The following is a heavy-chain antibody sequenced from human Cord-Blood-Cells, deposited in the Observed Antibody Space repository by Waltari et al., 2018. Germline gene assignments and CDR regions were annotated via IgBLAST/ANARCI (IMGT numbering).Heavy chain of an antibody. Sequence: VQLVQSGAEVKKPGSSVKVSCKASGGTFSSYAISWVRQAPGQGLAWMGGIIPIFGTANYAQKFQGRVTITADESTSTAYMELSSLRSEDTAVYYCARVVVVTAIPYYYYGMDVWGQGTTVTVSS. CDR3: ARVVVVTAIPYYYYGMDV. J-gene: IGHJ6*02. CDR1: GGTFSSYA. CDR2: IIPIFGTA. V-gene: IGHV1-69*01. D-gene: IGHD2-21*02.